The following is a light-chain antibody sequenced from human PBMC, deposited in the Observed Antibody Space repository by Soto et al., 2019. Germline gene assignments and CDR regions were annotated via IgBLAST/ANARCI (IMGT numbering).Light chain of an antibody. CDR1: GSDVGGFDY. CDR3: SSYTSSSTKL. V-gene: IGLV2-14*01. CDR2: EVT. Sequence: QSALTQPASVSGSPGQSITISCTGTGSDVGGFDYVSWYQQHPGKAPKLIIYEVTNRPSGVSNRFSGSKSGNTASLTISGLQAEDEADYYCSSYTSSSTKLFGGRTQLTV. J-gene: IGLJ2*01.